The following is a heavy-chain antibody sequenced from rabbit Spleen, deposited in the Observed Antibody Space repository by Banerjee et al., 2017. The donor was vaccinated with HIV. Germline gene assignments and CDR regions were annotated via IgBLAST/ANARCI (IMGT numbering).Heavy chain of an antibody. V-gene: IGHV1S7*01. J-gene: IGHJ6*01. Sequence: QLEESAGGLVQPGGSLTLTCTASGFSISSYYMNWVRQAPGKGLEWIGYIDPVFGITYYANWVNGRFSISRENAQNTVTLQMTSLTAADTATYFCARDLTGVIGWNFGWWGPGTLVTVS. CDR3: ARDLTGVIGWNFGW. CDR1: GFSISSYY. D-gene: IGHD4-1*01. CDR2: IDPVFGIT.